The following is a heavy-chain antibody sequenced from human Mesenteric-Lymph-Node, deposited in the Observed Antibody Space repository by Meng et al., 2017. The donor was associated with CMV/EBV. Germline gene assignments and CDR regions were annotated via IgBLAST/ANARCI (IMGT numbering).Heavy chain of an antibody. V-gene: IGHV1-46*01. CDR1: GYPFTGYY. CDR2: INPTDGNT. J-gene: IGHJ4*02. D-gene: IGHD6-6*01. CDR3: ARKGPRPALDY. Sequence: ASVKVSCKASGYPFTGYYMHWVRQAPGQGLEWMGIINPTDGNTTYAQKFQGRVTMTRDTSTNTVYMELSSPRSEDTAMYYCARKGPRPALDYWGQGTLVTVSS.